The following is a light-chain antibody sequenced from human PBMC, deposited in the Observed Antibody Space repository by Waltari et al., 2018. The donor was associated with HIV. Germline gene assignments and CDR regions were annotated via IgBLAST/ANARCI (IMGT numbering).Light chain of an antibody. CDR3: QSADASDTFLWV. V-gene: IGLV3-25*03. CDR1: GLSKQY. CDR2: KDS. J-gene: IGLJ3*02. Sequence: SYELTQTPSVSVSPGQTARITCSGDGLSKQYTYWYQQRPGQAPVLVIYKDSERPSVIPERYSGSSSGTTVTLTISGVQAEDEADYYCQSADASDTFLWVFGGGTKVTVL.